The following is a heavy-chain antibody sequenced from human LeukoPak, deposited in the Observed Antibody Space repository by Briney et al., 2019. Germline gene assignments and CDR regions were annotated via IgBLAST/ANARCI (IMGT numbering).Heavy chain of an antibody. CDR3: ARLAHDYGDQGGFWYFDL. D-gene: IGHD4-17*01. CDR2: FYHTGST. CDR1: GFSISSGYY. V-gene: IGHV4-38-2*02. J-gene: IGHJ2*01. Sequence: KPSETLSLTCTVSGFSISSGYYWGWIRQPPGKGLEWIGTFYHTGSTYFNPSLKSRVTISLDTSKNQFSLKLSSVTAADTAVYYCARLAHDYGDQGGFWYFDLWGRGTLVTVSS.